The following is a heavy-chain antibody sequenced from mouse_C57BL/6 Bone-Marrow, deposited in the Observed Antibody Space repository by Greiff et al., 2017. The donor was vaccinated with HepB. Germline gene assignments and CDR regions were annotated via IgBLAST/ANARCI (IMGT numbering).Heavy chain of an antibody. CDR2: INPYNGDT. J-gene: IGHJ2*01. CDR1: GYSFTGYF. CDR3: AIDYGSSYYFDY. V-gene: IGHV1-20*01. Sequence: EVQLQQSGPELVKPGDSVKISCKASGYSFTGYFMNWVMQSHGKSLEWIGRINPYNGDTFYNQKFKGKATLTVDKSSSTAHMELRSLTSEDSAVYYCAIDYGSSYYFDYWGQGTTLTVSS. D-gene: IGHD1-1*01.